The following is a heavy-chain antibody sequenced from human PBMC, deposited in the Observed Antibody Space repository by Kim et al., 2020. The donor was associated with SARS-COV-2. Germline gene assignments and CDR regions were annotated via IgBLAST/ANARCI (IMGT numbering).Heavy chain of an antibody. CDR1: GESISNYD. D-gene: IGHD2-8*01. V-gene: IGHV4-34*01. CDR2: INLSGTTHWTAETDPRGRT. J-gene: IGHJ4*02. CDR3: ARERASRIGVGKYFDS. Sequence: SETLSLTCAVEGESISNYDWSWIRQSPTKGLDWIGRINLSGTTHWTAETDPRGRTNYNPSLKSRATVSADPAKNQVSLGLTSVSATDTAFYYCARERASRIGVGKYFDSWGQGTLVTVSS.